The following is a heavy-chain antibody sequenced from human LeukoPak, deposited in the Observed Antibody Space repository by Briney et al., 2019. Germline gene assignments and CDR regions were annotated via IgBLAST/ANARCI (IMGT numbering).Heavy chain of an antibody. CDR1: GYTFTGYY. Sequence: GASVKVSCKASGYTFTGYYVHWVRQASGQGLEWMGWINPNSGGTNYAQKFQGRVTMTSDTSISIAYMDLSRLRSDDTAVYYCARSGYSGPPSPHWGQGTLVTVSS. CDR2: INPNSGGT. V-gene: IGHV1-2*02. D-gene: IGHD5-12*01. J-gene: IGHJ4*02. CDR3: ARSGYSGPPSPH.